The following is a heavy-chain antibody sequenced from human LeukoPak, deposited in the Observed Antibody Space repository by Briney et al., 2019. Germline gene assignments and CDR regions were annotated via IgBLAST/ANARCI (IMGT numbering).Heavy chain of an antibody. CDR3: ARIEGDNSLDY. Sequence: SETLSLTCTVSGGSISDYYWTWIRQPPGKGLEWIAYIHSSGSTNYNPSLKSRVIISVDTSWSQLSLKLSSVTAADTAVYYCARIEGDNSLDYWGQGTLVTVSS. J-gene: IGHJ4*02. CDR2: IHSSGST. V-gene: IGHV4-59*01. CDR1: GGSISDYY. D-gene: IGHD3-16*01.